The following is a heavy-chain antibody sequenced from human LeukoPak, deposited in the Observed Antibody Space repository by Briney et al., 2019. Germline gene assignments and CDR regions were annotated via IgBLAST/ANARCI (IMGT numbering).Heavy chain of an antibody. CDR2: ISAYNGNT. D-gene: IGHD3-3*01. Sequence: ASVKVSCKASGYTFTGYYMHWVRQAPGQGLEWMGWISAYNGNTNYAQKLQGRVTMTTDTSTSTAYMELRSLRSDDTAVYYCARDQRITIFGVVIPQTNTPDYWGQGTLVTVSS. V-gene: IGHV1-18*04. CDR1: GYTFTGYY. CDR3: ARDQRITIFGVVIPQTNTPDY. J-gene: IGHJ4*02.